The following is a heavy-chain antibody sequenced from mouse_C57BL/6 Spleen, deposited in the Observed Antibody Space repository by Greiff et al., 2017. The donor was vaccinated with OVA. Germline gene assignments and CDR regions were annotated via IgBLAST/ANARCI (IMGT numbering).Heavy chain of an antibody. CDR2: INPYNGDT. CDR1: GYSFTGYF. J-gene: IGHJ2*01. V-gene: IGHV1-20*01. Sequence: DVKLQESGPELVKPGDSVKISCKASGYSFTGYFMNWVMQSHGKSLEWIGRINPYNGDTFYNQKFKGKATLTVDKSSSTAHMELRSLTSEDSAVYYCAPQLEYYFDYWGQGTTLTVSS. CDR3: APQLEYYFDY. D-gene: IGHD4-1*02.